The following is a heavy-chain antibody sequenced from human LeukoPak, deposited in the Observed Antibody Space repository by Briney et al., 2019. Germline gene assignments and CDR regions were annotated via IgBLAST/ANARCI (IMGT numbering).Heavy chain of an antibody. D-gene: IGHD4-17*01. V-gene: IGHV3-21*04. CDR3: ARDRGVTTDWYYFDY. Sequence: GGSLRLSCAASGFTFSSYSMNWVRQAPGKGLEWASSISSSSSYIYYADSVKGRFTISRDNAKNSLYLQMNSLRAEDTAVYYCARDRGVTTDWYYFDYWGQGTLVTVSS. CDR2: ISSSSSYI. J-gene: IGHJ4*02. CDR1: GFTFSSYS.